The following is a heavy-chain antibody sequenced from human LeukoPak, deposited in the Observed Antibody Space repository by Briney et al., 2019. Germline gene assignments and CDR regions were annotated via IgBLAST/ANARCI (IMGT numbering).Heavy chain of an antibody. J-gene: IGHJ4*02. CDR1: GFTVSTNY. D-gene: IGHD3-10*01. Sequence: GGSLRLSCAASGFTVSTNYMSWVRQAPGKGLEWVSIIYSGGTTNYADSVKGRFTISRDNSKNTLFLQMNSLRAEDTAVYYCARGGFGDSGYGYWGQGTLVTVSS. CDR2: IYSGGTT. V-gene: IGHV3-53*01. CDR3: ARGGFGDSGYGY.